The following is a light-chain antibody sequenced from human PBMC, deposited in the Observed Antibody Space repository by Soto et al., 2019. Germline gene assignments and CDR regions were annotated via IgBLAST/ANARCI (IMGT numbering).Light chain of an antibody. CDR2: AAS. Sequence: DIQMTQSPSSLSASVGDRVTITCRASQSISNYLGWYQQRPGKVPELMIYAASTLQSGVPSRFSGSGSGTDFTLTINSLQPEDVATYYCQKYDRAPFTLGPGTKVDIK. V-gene: IGKV1-27*01. CDR1: QSISNY. CDR3: QKYDRAPFT. J-gene: IGKJ3*01.